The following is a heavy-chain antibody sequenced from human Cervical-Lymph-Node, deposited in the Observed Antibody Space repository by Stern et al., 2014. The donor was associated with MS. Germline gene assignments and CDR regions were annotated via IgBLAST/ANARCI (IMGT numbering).Heavy chain of an antibody. CDR2: IIAYHGNT. CDR1: GYTFTSYG. J-gene: IGHJ3*02. D-gene: IGHD2-15*01. CDR3: ARGLLGSENAFDI. Sequence: VQLVESGAEVKKPGASVKVSCKASGYTFTSYGIRWVRQAPGQGLAWMGWIIAYHGNTNYAQKLQGRVSMTTDTSTSTAYMELRSLRSDDTAVYYCARGLLGSENAFDIWGQGTMVTVSS. V-gene: IGHV1-18*01.